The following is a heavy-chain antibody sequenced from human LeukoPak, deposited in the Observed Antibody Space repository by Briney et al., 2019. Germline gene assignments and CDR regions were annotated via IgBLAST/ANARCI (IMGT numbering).Heavy chain of an antibody. CDR1: GGTFSSYA. J-gene: IGHJ6*02. Sequence: GASVKVSCKASGGTFSSYAISWVRQAPGQGLEWMGGIIPIFGTANYAQKFQGRVTITADESTSTAYMELSSLRSEDTAVYYCALGMGATITESSYYYYYGMDVWGQGTTVTVSS. D-gene: IGHD5-12*01. CDR2: IIPIFGTA. V-gene: IGHV1-69*13. CDR3: ALGMGATITESSYYYYYGMDV.